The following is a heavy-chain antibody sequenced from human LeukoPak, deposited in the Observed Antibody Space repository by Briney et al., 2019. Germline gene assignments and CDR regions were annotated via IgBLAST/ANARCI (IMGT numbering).Heavy chain of an antibody. CDR1: GFTFSTYG. Sequence: GGSLRLSCAASGFTFSTYGMHWVRQAPGKGLGWVAFIRYDGSNKYYADSVKGRFTISRDNSKNTLYLQMNSLRAEDTAVYYCAKDRDSGSYNGYWGQGTLVTVSS. V-gene: IGHV3-30*02. J-gene: IGHJ4*02. CDR3: AKDRDSGSYNGY. D-gene: IGHD1-26*01. CDR2: IRYDGSNK.